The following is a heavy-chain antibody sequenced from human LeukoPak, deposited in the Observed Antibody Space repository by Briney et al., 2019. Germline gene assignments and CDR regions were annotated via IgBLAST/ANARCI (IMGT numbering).Heavy chain of an antibody. Sequence: GGSLRLSCAASGFTFSSYSMNWVRQAPGKGLEWVSSISSSRSYIYYADSVKGRFTISRDNAKNSLYLQMNSLRAEDAAVYYCARDLGRGYDFYYYAMDVWGKGTTVTVSS. V-gene: IGHV3-21*01. CDR1: GFTFSSYS. D-gene: IGHD6-25*01. J-gene: IGHJ6*04. CDR2: ISSSRSYI. CDR3: ARDLGRGYDFYYYAMDV.